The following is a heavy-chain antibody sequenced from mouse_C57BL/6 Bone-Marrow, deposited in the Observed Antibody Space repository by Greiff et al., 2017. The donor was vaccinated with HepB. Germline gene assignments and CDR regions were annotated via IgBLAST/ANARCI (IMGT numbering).Heavy chain of an antibody. CDR1: GYTFTSYG. D-gene: IGHD1-1*01. V-gene: IGHV1-81*01. CDR3: ARSHYCGSSYVGWYFDV. J-gene: IGHJ1*03. Sequence: QVQLQQSGAELARPGASVKLSCKASGYTFTSYGISWVKQRNGQGLEWIGEIYPRSGNTYYNEKFKGKATLTADKSSSTAYMELRSLTSEDSAVYFCARSHYCGSSYVGWYFDVWGTGTTVTVSS. CDR2: IYPRSGNT.